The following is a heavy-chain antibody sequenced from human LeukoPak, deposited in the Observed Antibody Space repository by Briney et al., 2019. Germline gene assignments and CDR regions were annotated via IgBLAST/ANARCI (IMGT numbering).Heavy chain of an antibody. J-gene: IGHJ4*02. CDR2: IYYSGST. CDR1: GGSISSGDYY. CDR3: ARVASGGPTPLFDY. Sequence: SQTLSLTCTVSGGSISSGDYYWSWIRQPPGKGLQWIGYIYYSGSTYYNPSLKSRVTISVDTSKSQFSLKLSSVTAADTAVYYCARVASGGPTPLFDYWGQGTLVTVSS. V-gene: IGHV4-30-4*08. D-gene: IGHD4-23*01.